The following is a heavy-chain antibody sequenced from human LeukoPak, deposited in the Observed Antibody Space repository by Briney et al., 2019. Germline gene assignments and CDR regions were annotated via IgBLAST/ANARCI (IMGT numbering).Heavy chain of an antibody. CDR2: ISRTSDIV. J-gene: IGHJ3*02. CDR3: ARDYGYAFDT. V-gene: IGHV3-48*01. Sequence: GGSLRLSCAASGFTFSGYTLNWVRQAPGKGREWVSYISRTSDIVSYADSVRSRFTISRDNAKNSLYLQMSSLRAEDTAVYYCARDYGYAFDTWGQGTMVTVSS. D-gene: IGHD3-16*01. CDR1: GFTFSGYT.